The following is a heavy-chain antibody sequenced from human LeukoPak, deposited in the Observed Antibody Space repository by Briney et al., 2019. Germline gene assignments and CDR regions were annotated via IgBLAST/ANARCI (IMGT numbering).Heavy chain of an antibody. V-gene: IGHV1-18*01. D-gene: IGHD3-22*01. CDR3: ARPDRGGYFFFDS. CDR2: INPYNGNT. J-gene: IGHJ4*02. Sequence: ASVKVSCKTSGYTFNYYGITWVRQAPGQGLEWMAWINPYNGNTNYAQSLQGRATVTTDTSTSTAYMELRSLRSDDTAIYYCARPDRGGYFFFDSWGQGTQVTVSS. CDR1: GYTFNYYG.